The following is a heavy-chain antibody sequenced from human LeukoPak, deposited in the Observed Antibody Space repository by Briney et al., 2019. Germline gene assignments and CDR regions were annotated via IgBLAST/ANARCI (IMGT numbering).Heavy chain of an antibody. CDR2: INTNTGNP. V-gene: IGHV7-4-1*02. Sequence: ASVKVSCKASGYTFTSYAMNWVRQAPGQGLEWMGWINTNTGNPTYAQGFTGRFVFSLDTSVSTAYLQVSSLKAEDTAVYYCAKDFYWWSSSAPFFDYWGQGTLVTVSS. D-gene: IGHD2-8*02. CDR1: GYTFTSYA. J-gene: IGHJ4*02. CDR3: AKDFYWWSSSAPFFDY.